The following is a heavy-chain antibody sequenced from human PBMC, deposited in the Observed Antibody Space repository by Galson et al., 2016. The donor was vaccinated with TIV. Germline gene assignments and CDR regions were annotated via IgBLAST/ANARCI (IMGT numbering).Heavy chain of an antibody. Sequence: SLRLSCAASGFTFSRYAMHWVRQAPGKGLEWVAIISFDGSNTNYADSVRGRFTISRDNSKNTLYLQMNSLRSKDTAVYYCARERGTIFGVVIIAMYYFDYWGQGILVTVSS. D-gene: IGHD3-3*01. CDR3: ARERGTIFGVVIIAMYYFDY. V-gene: IGHV3-30-3*01. J-gene: IGHJ4*02. CDR2: ISFDGSNT. CDR1: GFTFSRYA.